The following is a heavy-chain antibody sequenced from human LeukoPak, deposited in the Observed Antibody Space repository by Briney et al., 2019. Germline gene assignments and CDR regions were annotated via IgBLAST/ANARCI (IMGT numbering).Heavy chain of an antibody. Sequence: SGTLSLTCAVYGGSFSGYYWSWIRQPPGKGLEWIGEINHSGSTNYNPSLKSRVTISVDTSKNQFSLKLSSVTAADTAVYYCASKPAYYDYVWGSYRYTPLHYWGQGTLVTVSS. J-gene: IGHJ4*02. CDR2: INHSGST. V-gene: IGHV4-34*01. CDR1: GGSFSGYY. D-gene: IGHD3-16*02. CDR3: ASKPAYYDYVWGSYRYTPLHY.